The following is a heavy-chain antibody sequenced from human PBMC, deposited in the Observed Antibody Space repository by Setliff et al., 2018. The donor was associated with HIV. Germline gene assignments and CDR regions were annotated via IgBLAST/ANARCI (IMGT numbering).Heavy chain of an antibody. J-gene: IGHJ4*02. Sequence: SGPTLVNPTQTLTLTCTFSGFSHSTSGVGVGWIRQPPGKALEWLAIIYWHGGGRYSPYLKSRLTITKDTSKNQVVLTMTNIDPVDTATYYCAHRPNSGYDLNFDYWGQGIQVTVSS. CDR2: IYWHGGG. V-gene: IGHV2-5*01. D-gene: IGHD5-12*01. CDR3: AHRPNSGYDLNFDY. CDR1: GFSHSTSGVG.